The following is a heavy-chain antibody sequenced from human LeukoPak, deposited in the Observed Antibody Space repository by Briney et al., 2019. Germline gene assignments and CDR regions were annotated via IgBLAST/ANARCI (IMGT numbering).Heavy chain of an antibody. CDR1: GYTFTNYP. Sequence: ASVKVSCKATGYTFTNYPINWVRQAPGQGLEWMGWINTNTGSPTYAQGFTGRFVFSLDTSVSTAYLEIANLKAEDTAVYYCARGSSTDYWGQGTLVTVSS. CDR3: ARGSSTDY. D-gene: IGHD5/OR15-5a*01. V-gene: IGHV7-4-1*01. J-gene: IGHJ4*02. CDR2: INTNTGSP.